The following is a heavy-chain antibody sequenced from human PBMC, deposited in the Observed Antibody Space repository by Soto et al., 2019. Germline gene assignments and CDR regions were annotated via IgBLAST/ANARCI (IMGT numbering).Heavy chain of an antibody. CDR1: GDTFSTFA. Sequence: SVKVSCKASGDTFSTFAISWVRQAPGQGLEWMGGIIPIFGTPDYAQHFPGRVTISADESTKTAYLELSSLRPEDTAVYYCARSPGITGTRASQYAMDVWGQGTTVTVSS. CDR2: IIPIFGTP. CDR3: ARSPGITGTRASQYAMDV. D-gene: IGHD1-20*01. V-gene: IGHV1-69*13. J-gene: IGHJ6*02.